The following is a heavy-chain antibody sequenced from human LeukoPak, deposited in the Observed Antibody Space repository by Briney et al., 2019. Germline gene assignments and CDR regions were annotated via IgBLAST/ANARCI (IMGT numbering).Heavy chain of an antibody. CDR2: FYSGGST. J-gene: IGHJ4*02. Sequence: GGSLRLSCAASGFTVSSNYMSWVRQAPGKGLEWVSVFYSGGSTYYADSVKGRFTISRDDSKNALYLQMNSLRPDDTAVYYCAREIEYYGSGSYYIGYWGQGTLVTVSS. V-gene: IGHV3-53*01. CDR3: AREIEYYGSGSYYIGY. CDR1: GFTVSSNY. D-gene: IGHD3-10*01.